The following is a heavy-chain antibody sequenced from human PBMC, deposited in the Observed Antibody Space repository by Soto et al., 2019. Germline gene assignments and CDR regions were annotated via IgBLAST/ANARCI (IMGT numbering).Heavy chain of an antibody. Sequence: GPEVKKPGASVKVSCKTSGYTFTSFGISWVRQAPGQGLEWMGWITTDKGKTNYAQKFQGRVTMTTDTSTSTAYMELRSLRSDDTAVYYSATRSPAFDYWGQGTLVTVSS. CDR1: GYTFTSFG. CDR3: ATRSPAFDY. J-gene: IGHJ4*02. V-gene: IGHV1-18*01. CDR2: ITTDKGKT.